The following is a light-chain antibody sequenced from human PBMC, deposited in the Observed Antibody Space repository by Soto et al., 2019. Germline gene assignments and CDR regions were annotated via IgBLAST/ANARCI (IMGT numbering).Light chain of an antibody. J-gene: IGKJ5*01. CDR1: QSVSNN. V-gene: IGKV3-11*01. Sequence: EIVMTQSPATLSVSPGESATLSCRASQSVSNNLTWYQQKPGQPPRLLIYGASKRATGIPARFSGSGSGTDFTLTISSLEPEDFAAYYCQQRLNWPPTFGQGTRLEIK. CDR2: GAS. CDR3: QQRLNWPPT.